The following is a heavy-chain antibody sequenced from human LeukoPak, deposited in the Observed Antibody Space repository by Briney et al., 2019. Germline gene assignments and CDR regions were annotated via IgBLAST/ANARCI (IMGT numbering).Heavy chain of an antibody. D-gene: IGHD1-20*01. J-gene: IGHJ4*02. CDR2: MNPNSGHT. CDR3: ARERDNWDLDS. V-gene: IGHV1-8*01. Sequence: ASVKVSCKASAYTFINYDINWVRQAPGQGPEWMGWMNPNSGHTGYASKFLGRVTMTRDTSISTAYMELSSLKSDDTAVYYCARERDNWDLDSWGQGTLVTVSS. CDR1: AYTFINYD.